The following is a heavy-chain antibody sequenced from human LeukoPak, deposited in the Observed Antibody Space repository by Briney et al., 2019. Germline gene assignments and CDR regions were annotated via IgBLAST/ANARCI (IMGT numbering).Heavy chain of an antibody. D-gene: IGHD3-10*01. CDR1: GFTFSSYS. V-gene: IGHV3-48*02. CDR2: ISSSSTI. Sequence: PGGSLRLSCAASGFTFSSYSMNWVRQAPGKGLEWVSYISSSSTIYYADSVKGRFTISRDNAKNSLYLQMNSLRDEDTAVYYCASSYYGSGIYDYWGQGTLVTVSS. CDR3: ASSYYGSGIYDY. J-gene: IGHJ4*02.